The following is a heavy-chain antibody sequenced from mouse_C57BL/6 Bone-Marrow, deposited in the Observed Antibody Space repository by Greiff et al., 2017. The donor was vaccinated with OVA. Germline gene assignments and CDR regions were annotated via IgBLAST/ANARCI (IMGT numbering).Heavy chain of an antibody. CDR2: IYPRDGST. J-gene: IGHJ1*03. CDR3: ARPYYGSSLCWYFDV. Sequence: QVQLKESDAELVKPGASVKISCKVSGYTFTDHTIHWMKQRPEQGLEWIGYIYPRDGSTKYNEKFKGKATLTADKSSSTAYMQLNSLTSEDSAVYFCARPYYGSSLCWYFDVWGTGTTVTVSS. D-gene: IGHD1-1*01. CDR1: GYTFTDHT. V-gene: IGHV1-78*01.